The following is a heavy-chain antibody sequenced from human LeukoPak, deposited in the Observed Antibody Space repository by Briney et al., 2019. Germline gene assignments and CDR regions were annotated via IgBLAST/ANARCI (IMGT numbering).Heavy chain of an antibody. CDR1: GGSFSGYY. V-gene: IGHV4-34*01. CDR2: INHSGIT. J-gene: IGHJ3*02. Sequence: PSETLSLTCAVYGGSFSGYYWGWIRQPPGKGLEWIGEINHSGITNYNPSLKSRVTISVDTSKNQFSLKLSSVTAADTAVYYCARDCSSTSCYLGIGDAFDIWGQGTMVTVSS. D-gene: IGHD2-2*01. CDR3: ARDCSSTSCYLGIGDAFDI.